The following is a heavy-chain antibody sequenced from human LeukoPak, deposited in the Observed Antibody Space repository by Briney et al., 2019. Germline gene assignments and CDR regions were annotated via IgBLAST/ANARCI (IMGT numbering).Heavy chain of an antibody. CDR3: ASETESVAGDY. D-gene: IGHD6-19*01. J-gene: IGHJ4*02. V-gene: IGHV1-8*03. Sequence: ASVKVSCKASGYTFTNYDINWVQQATGQGLEWMGWMHPNSGNTGYAQKFQGRVTITRNTSISTAYMELSSLTSEDTAVYYCASETESVAGDYWGQGTLVTVSS. CDR1: GYTFTNYD. CDR2: MHPNSGNT.